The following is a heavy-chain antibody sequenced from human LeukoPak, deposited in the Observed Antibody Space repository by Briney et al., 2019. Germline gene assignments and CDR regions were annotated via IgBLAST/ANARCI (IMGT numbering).Heavy chain of an antibody. CDR1: DYSISSGYH. J-gene: IGHJ5*02. CDR3: ARAHGSSSSNWFDP. V-gene: IGHV4-38-2*01. CDR2: IYYSGST. D-gene: IGHD6-13*01. Sequence: SETLSLTCAVSDYSISSGYHWGWIRQPPGKGLEWIGYIYYSGSTYYNPSLKSRVTISVDTSKNQFSLKLSSVTAADTAVYYCARAHGSSSSNWFDPWGQGTLVTVSS.